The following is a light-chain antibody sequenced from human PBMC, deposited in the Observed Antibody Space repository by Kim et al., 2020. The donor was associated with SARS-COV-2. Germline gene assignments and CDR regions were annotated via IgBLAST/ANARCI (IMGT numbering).Light chain of an antibody. CDR2: KTS. Sequence: GSVGDRVSSTCRGSKSSSAWLAWYQQKSGKAPKLLIYKTSSLERGVPSRCSGSGSGTDFTPAISSLQPDYFGTYYCQQYGEYPLTFGGGTKVDIK. V-gene: IGKV1-5*03. CDR3: QQYGEYPLT. J-gene: IGKJ4*01. CDR1: KSSSAW.